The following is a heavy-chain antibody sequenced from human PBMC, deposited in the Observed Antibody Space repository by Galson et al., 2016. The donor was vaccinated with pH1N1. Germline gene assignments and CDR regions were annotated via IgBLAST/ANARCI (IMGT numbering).Heavy chain of an antibody. CDR1: GFSFDDYG. V-gene: IGHV3-20*04. Sequence: SLRLSCAASGFSFDDYGMNWVRQVPGKGLEWVAPINWNGVSRHYADSVKGRFTISRDNTKSSLYLEMNSLRSEDTALYYCARDVDTLAPHDAFDVWGQGTMVTVSP. CDR3: ARDVDTLAPHDAFDV. J-gene: IGHJ3*01. CDR2: INWNGVSR.